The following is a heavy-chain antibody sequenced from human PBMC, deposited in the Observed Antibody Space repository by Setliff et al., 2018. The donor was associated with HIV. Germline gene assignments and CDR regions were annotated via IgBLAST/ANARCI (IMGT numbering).Heavy chain of an antibody. CDR3: ARGGGTSSPIDYHYYIDV. CDR1: GDSISSSIYY. J-gene: IGHJ6*03. V-gene: IGHV4-39*01. CDR2: IYYTGSP. Sequence: SETLSLTCTVSGDSISSSIYYWGWVRQPPGKALEWIGGIYYTGSPFYNPSLKSRVTISVDTSNNQFSLKLSSVTAADTAVYYCARGGGTSSPIDYHYYIDVWGKGTTVTVSS. D-gene: IGHD6-6*01.